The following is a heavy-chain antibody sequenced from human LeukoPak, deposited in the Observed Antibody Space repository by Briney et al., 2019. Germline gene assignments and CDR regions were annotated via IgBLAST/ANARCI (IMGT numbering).Heavy chain of an antibody. CDR1: GFTFRDYW. CDR2: IKGDGSHT. Sequence: GGSLRLSCAASGFTFRDYWTHWIRQAPGKGLVWVSRIKGDGSHTIYADSVKGRFTISRDNAKNTLYLQMKSLRVEDTALYYCVRDWDHFDFDSWGQGTLVTVSS. D-gene: IGHD1-26*01. CDR3: VRDWDHFDFDS. J-gene: IGHJ5*01. V-gene: IGHV3-74*01.